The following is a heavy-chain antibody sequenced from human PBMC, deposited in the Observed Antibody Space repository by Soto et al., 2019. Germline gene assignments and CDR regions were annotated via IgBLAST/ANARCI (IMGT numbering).Heavy chain of an antibody. J-gene: IGHJ4*02. CDR2: ISGRSQYI. V-gene: IGHV3-21*01. CDR1: GFTFSTYS. Sequence: AGGSLRLSCAVSGFTFSTYSMNWVRQAPGKGLEWVSFISGRSQYISYADSVKGRFTISRDNAKNSLYLQMNSLRAEDTALYYCARQTSGFDFYFDNWGQGTLVTVSS. CDR3: ARQTSGFDFYFDN. D-gene: IGHD5-12*01.